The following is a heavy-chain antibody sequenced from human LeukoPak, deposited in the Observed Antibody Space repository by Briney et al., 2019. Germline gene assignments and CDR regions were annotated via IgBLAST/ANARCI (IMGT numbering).Heavy chain of an antibody. J-gene: IGHJ6*03. Sequence: SQTLSLTRTVSGGSISSGGYYWSWIRQHPGKGLEWIGYIYYSGSTYYNPSLKSRVTISVDTSKNQFSLKLSSVTAADTAVYYCARSVPRYSYYYCYYMDVWGKGTTVTVSS. V-gene: IGHV4-31*03. D-gene: IGHD2-15*01. CDR2: IYYSGST. CDR3: ARSVPRYSYYYCYYMDV. CDR1: GGSISSGGYY.